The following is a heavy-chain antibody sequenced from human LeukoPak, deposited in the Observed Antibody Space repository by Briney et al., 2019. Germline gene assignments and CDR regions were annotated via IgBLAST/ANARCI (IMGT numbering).Heavy chain of an antibody. V-gene: IGHV3-48*01. J-gene: IGHJ1*01. D-gene: IGHD3-3*01. CDR1: GFTFSSYS. Sequence: GGSLRLSCAASGFTFSSYSMNWVRQAPGKGLEWVSYISSSSSTIYYADSVKGRFTISRDNAKNSLYLQMNSLRAEDTAVYYCARTPSYDFWSGYLREYFQHWGQGTLVTVSS. CDR2: ISSSSSTI. CDR3: ARTPSYDFWSGYLREYFQH.